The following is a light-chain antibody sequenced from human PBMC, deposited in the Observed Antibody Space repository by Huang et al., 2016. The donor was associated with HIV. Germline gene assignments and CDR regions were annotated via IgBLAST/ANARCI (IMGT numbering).Light chain of an antibody. J-gene: IGKJ4*01. CDR2: QVA. Sequence: VVLTQSPLYLSVTLGQPASISCRSSQSLIHSNGNTYLNWFQHRPGQSPRRLISQVARRDSGVPDRFSGSGSGTDFTLKISRVEAEDVGVYYCMQGTHLFTFGGGTRVDIK. CDR3: MQGTHLFT. CDR1: QSLIHSNGNTY. V-gene: IGKV2-30*02.